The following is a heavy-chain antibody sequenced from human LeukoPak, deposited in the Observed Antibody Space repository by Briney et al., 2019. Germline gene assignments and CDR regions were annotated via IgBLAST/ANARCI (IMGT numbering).Heavy chain of an antibody. J-gene: IGHJ5*02. CDR2: IIPIFGTA. CDR1: GGTFSSYA. CDR3: ARAGGYSSGPAAS. V-gene: IGHV1-69*05. Sequence: SVKVSCKAFGGTFSSYAISWVRQAPGQGLEWMGRIIPIFGTANYAQKFQGRVTITTDESTSTAYMELSSLRSEDTAVYYCARAGGYSSGPAASWGQGTLVTVSS. D-gene: IGHD6-19*01.